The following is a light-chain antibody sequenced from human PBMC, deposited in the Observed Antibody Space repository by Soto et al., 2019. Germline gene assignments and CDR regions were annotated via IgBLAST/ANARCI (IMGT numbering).Light chain of an antibody. J-gene: IGKJ1*01. V-gene: IGKV2-30*01. CDR2: KAS. CDR3: MQGTHWPPT. CDR1: RRLVYSDGNAY. Sequence: DVVMTQSPLSLPVTLGQPASISCRSSRRLVYSDGNAYLNWFHQRPGQSPRRLIYKASNRDAGVTDRFSGSGSGSDFTLHINRVEAEDVGVYYCMQGTHWPPTFGRGTRVEIE.